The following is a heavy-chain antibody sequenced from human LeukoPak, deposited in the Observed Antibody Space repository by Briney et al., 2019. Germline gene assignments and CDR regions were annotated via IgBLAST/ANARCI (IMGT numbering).Heavy chain of an antibody. V-gene: IGHV4-34*01. CDR2: INHSGSA. J-gene: IGHJ4*02. CDR1: GGPFSGYY. D-gene: IGHD3-10*01. Sequence: SETLSLTCAVYGGPFSGYYWSWVRQPPDKGLEWIGEINHSGSANYNPSLKSRVTISVDTSKNQFSLKLSSVTAADTAVYYCARLGLWFGELGQGYYFDYWGQGTLVTVSS. CDR3: ARLGLWFGELGQGYYFDY.